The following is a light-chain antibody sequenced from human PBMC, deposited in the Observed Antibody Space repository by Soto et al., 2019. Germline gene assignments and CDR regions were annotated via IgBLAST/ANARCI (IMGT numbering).Light chain of an antibody. V-gene: IGKV1-33*01. Sequence: DIQMTQSPSSLSASVGDRVTITCQASQDISNYLNWYQQKPGKAPKLLIYDASNLETWVPSRFSGSGSGTDFTFTISSLQPEDIATYYCQQYDNVPQTFGQGTKLEIK. CDR1: QDISNY. CDR3: QQYDNVPQT. J-gene: IGKJ2*01. CDR2: DAS.